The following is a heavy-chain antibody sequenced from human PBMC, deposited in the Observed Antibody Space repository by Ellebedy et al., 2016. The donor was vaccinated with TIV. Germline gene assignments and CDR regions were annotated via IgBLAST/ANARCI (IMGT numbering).Heavy chain of an antibody. CDR2: ISIYNGVT. D-gene: IGHD5-12*01. Sequence: ASVKVSXKASGYIFSNYAISWVRQAPGQGLEWMGWISIYNGVTRYSHWFEDGVTMTADTSTTTAYMELRSLTSDDTAVYYCARTLTGGQWMPDDYWGQGTLVTVSS. J-gene: IGHJ4*02. V-gene: IGHV1-18*01. CDR1: GYIFSNYA. CDR3: ARTLTGGQWMPDDY.